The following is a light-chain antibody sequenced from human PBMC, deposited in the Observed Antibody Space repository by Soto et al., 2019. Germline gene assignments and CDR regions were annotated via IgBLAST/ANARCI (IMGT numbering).Light chain of an antibody. J-gene: IGKJ2*01. CDR3: QQYGSSPRRT. V-gene: IGKV3-20*01. Sequence: EIVLTQSPGTLSLSPGERATLSCRASQSVSSSYLAWYQRKPGQAPRLLIYGASSRATGIPDRFSGSGSGTDFTLTISRLEPEDFAVYYCQQYGSSPRRTFGQGTKLEIK. CDR1: QSVSSSY. CDR2: GAS.